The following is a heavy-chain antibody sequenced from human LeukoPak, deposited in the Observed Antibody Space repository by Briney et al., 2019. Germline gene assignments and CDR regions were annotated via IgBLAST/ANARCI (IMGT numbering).Heavy chain of an antibody. CDR2: INPNSGGT. J-gene: IGHJ4*02. V-gene: IGHV1-2*02. Sequence: ASVKVSCKASGYTFTGYYMHWVRQAPGQGLEWMGWINPNSGGTNYAQKFQGRVTMTRDTSISTAHMELSRLRSDDTAVYYCARVRRYSSGWYGFPRAFDYWRQGTLVTVSS. D-gene: IGHD6-19*01. CDR3: ARVRRYSSGWYGFPRAFDY. CDR1: GYTFTGYY.